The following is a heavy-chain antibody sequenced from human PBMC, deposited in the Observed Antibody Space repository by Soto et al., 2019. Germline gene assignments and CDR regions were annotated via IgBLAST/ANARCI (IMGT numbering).Heavy chain of an antibody. CDR2: ISAYNGNT. CDR1: GYTFTSHG. D-gene: IGHD2-2*01. CDR3: AINLSLGYCVRTSCYATEFDD. J-gene: IGHJ4*02. Sequence: QVQLVQSGAEVKKPGASVKVSCKASGYTFTSHGTSWVRQAPGQGREWMGWISAYNGNTNYAQKLQGRVTMTTDTYTSTAYMELRSLSSYDTAVYYCAINLSLGYCVRTSCYATEFDDWGKGTLVTVSS. V-gene: IGHV1-18*01.